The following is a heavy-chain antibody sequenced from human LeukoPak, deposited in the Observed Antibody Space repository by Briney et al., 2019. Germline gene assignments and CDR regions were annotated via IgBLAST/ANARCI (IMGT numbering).Heavy chain of an antibody. CDR3: ARDRAWGAFDY. V-gene: IGHV3-23*01. CDR1: GFTFSSYA. D-gene: IGHD7-27*01. Sequence: GGSLRLSCAASGFTFSSYAMGWVRQAPGKGLEWVSDISGSGGSTYYADSVKGRFTISRDDSKNTLSLQMNSLTVEDTAVYYCARDRAWGAFDYWGQGTLVTVSS. J-gene: IGHJ4*02. CDR2: ISGSGGST.